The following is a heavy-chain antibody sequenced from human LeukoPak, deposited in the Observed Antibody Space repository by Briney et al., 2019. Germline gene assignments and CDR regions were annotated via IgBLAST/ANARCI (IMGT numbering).Heavy chain of an antibody. CDR2: MKQDGSEK. CDR1: GFTFSSYC. Sequence: GGSLTLSCAACGFTFSSYCMSWVRQAPGKGLEWVANMKQDGSEKYYVGSVKGRFTISRDNAKNSLYLQMNSLRAEDTAVYYCARAPLYGDYVGYYFDYWGQGALVTVSS. CDR3: ARAPLYGDYVGYYFDY. D-gene: IGHD4-17*01. J-gene: IGHJ4*02. V-gene: IGHV3-7*01.